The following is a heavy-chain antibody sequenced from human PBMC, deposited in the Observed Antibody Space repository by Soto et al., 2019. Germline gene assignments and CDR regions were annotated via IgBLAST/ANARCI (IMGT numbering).Heavy chain of an antibody. CDR3: AKARADYYDSSGYPVDY. Sequence: SGGSLRLSCAASGFTFSSYAMSWVRQAPGKGLEWVSAISGSGGSTYYADSVKGRFTISRDNSKNTLYLQMNSLRAEDTAVHYCAKARADYYDSSGYPVDYWGQGTLVTVSS. J-gene: IGHJ4*02. D-gene: IGHD3-22*01. V-gene: IGHV3-23*01. CDR2: ISGSGGST. CDR1: GFTFSSYA.